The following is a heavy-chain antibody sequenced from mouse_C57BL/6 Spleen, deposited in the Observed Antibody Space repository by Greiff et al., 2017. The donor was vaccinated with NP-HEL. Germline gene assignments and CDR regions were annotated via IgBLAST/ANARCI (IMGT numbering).Heavy chain of an antibody. CDR1: GYTFTDYE. Sequence: VHLVESGAELVRPGASVTLSCKASGYTFTDYEMHWVKQTPVHGLEWIGAIDPETGGTAYNQKFKGKAILTADKSSSTAYMELRSLTSEDSAVYYCTRGKNYLYFDYWGQGTTLTVSS. J-gene: IGHJ2*01. V-gene: IGHV1-15*01. CDR2: IDPETGGT. D-gene: IGHD1-1*01. CDR3: TRGKNYLYFDY.